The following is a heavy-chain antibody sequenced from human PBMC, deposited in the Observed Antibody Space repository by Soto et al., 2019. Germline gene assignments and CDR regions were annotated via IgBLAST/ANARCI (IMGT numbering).Heavy chain of an antibody. Sequence: ASVKVSCKXSGYTFTSYGISWVRQAPGQGLEWMGWISAYNGNTNYAQKLQGRVTMTTDTSTSTAYMELRSLRSDDTAVYYCARVEWIQLWFVGNWFDPWGQGTLVTVSS. J-gene: IGHJ5*02. CDR2: ISAYNGNT. CDR1: GYTFTSYG. V-gene: IGHV1-18*01. CDR3: ARVEWIQLWFVGNWFDP. D-gene: IGHD5-18*01.